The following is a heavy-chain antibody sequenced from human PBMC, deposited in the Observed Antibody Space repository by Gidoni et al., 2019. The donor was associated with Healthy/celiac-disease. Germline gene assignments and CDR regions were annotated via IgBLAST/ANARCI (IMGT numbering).Heavy chain of an antibody. J-gene: IGHJ6*02. CDR3: ARDRGAIVVVPAAMYYYYGMDV. V-gene: IGHV7-4-1*02. Sequence: QVQLVQSGSELKKPVASVKVSCKASGYTFTSYTMHCVRQAAGQGLEWMGWINTNAGNPAYAQDLTGRFVFALDTSVSTAYRQISSIKAEDTAVYYCARDRGAIVVVPAAMYYYYGMDVWGQGTTVTVSS. CDR1: GYTFTSYT. CDR2: INTNAGNP. D-gene: IGHD2-2*01.